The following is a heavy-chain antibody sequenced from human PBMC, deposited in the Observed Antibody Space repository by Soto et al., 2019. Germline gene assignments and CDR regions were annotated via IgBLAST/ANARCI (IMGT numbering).Heavy chain of an antibody. CDR2: IYSGGST. CDR1: GFTVSNNY. CDR3: APYTSLDY. J-gene: IGHJ4*02. Sequence: EVQLVETGGGLIQPGGSVRLSCAASGFTVSNNYMSWVRQAPGTGLEWVSLIYSGGSTFYADSVKGRFTISRDNSKNTLFLQMNSLRAEDTAVYFCAPYTSLDYWGQGTLVTVSS. D-gene: IGHD2-2*02. V-gene: IGHV3-53*02.